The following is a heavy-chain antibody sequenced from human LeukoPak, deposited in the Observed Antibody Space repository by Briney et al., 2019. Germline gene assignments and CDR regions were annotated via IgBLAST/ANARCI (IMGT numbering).Heavy chain of an antibody. V-gene: IGHV3-23*01. CDR1: GFTFSSYA. J-gene: IGHJ4*02. D-gene: IGHD6-19*01. CDR3: AREVAGRIEY. Sequence: GGSLRLSCTASGFTFSSYAMSWVRQAPGKGLAWVSLITGGGETTYYGDSVTGRFTISRDNSKNTVQLQMNSLRVEDTAVYFCAREVAGRIEYWGQGALVTVSS. CDR2: ITGGGETT.